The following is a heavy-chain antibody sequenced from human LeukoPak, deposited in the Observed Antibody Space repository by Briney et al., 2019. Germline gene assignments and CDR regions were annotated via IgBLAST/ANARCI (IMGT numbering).Heavy chain of an antibody. J-gene: IGHJ4*02. CDR1: GYTFTSYD. CDR3: ARGGVDSGYDNFDY. D-gene: IGHD5-12*01. Sequence: GASVKASCKASGYTFTSYDINWVRQATGQGLEWMGWMNPNSGNTGYAQKFQGRVTMTRNTSISTAYMELSSLRSEDTAVYYCARGGVDSGYDNFDYWGQGTLVTVSS. V-gene: IGHV1-8*01. CDR2: MNPNSGNT.